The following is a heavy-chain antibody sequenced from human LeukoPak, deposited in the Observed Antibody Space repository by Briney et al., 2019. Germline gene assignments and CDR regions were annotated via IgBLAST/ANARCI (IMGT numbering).Heavy chain of an antibody. J-gene: IGHJ4*02. D-gene: IGHD4-17*01. CDR2: IGTGDDT. Sequence: GGSLRLSCAASGFTFSTYDMHWVRQVTGKGLEWVSAIGTGDDTYYLGSVKGRFTISRENAKNVLYLQMSSLRAEDTAVYYCARDRDYAFDYWGQGTLVTVSS. CDR1: GFTFSTYD. CDR3: ARDRDYAFDY. V-gene: IGHV3-13*01.